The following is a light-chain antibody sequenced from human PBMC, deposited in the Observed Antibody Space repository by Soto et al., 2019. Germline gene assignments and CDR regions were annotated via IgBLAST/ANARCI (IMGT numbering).Light chain of an antibody. V-gene: IGKV3-20*01. CDR2: GAS. J-gene: IGKJ1*01. CDR1: QSVSSSY. CDR3: QQYGSSPRT. Sequence: EVVMTQSPATLSVSPGERATLSCRASQSVSSSYLAWYQQKPGQAPRLLIYGASSRATGIPDRFSGSGSGTDFTLTISSLEPEDFAVYYCQQYGSSPRTFGQGTKV.